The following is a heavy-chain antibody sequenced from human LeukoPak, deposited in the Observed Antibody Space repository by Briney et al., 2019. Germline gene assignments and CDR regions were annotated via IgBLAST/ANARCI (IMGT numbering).Heavy chain of an antibody. D-gene: IGHD3-3*01. J-gene: IGHJ5*02. CDR1: GYTFTGYY. Sequence: ASVKVSCKASGYTFTGYYMHWVRQAPGQGLEWMGWINPNSGGTNYAQKFQGRVTMTRDTSISTAYMELSRLRSDDTAVYYCARDPDSNYDFWSGYPQFDPWGQGTLVTISS. CDR2: INPNSGGT. V-gene: IGHV1-2*02. CDR3: ARDPDSNYDFWSGYPQFDP.